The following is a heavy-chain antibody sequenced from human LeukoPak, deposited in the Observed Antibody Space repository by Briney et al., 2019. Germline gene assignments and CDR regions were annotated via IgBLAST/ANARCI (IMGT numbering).Heavy chain of an antibody. V-gene: IGHV5-51*01. Sequence: AGESLKISCQGSGYTFTSYWIGWVRQMPVKGLEWMGSIYPGDSDTKYSPSFQGQVTISVDKSTNTAYLQWKSLKASDTAMYYCARGDVVRGVSWFDSWGQGALVTVSS. CDR2: IYPGDSDT. D-gene: IGHD2-21*02. CDR3: ARGDVVRGVSWFDS. CDR1: GYTFTSYW. J-gene: IGHJ5*01.